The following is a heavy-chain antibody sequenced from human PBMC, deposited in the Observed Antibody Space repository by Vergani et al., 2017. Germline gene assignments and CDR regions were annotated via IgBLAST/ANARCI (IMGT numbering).Heavy chain of an antibody. D-gene: IGHD4-17*01. V-gene: IGHV1-69-2*01. CDR1: GYTFTYHS. Sequence: EVQLVQSGAEVKKPGATMKISCKVSGYTFTYHSMHWVKQAPGKGLEWMGLVDPEDGETIYAEKFKGRVTIAADTSTDTAHLELSSLRAEDTAVYYCATPQTVTTGGMEVWGQGTTVIVSS. J-gene: IGHJ6*02. CDR3: ATPQTVTTGGMEV. CDR2: VDPEDGET.